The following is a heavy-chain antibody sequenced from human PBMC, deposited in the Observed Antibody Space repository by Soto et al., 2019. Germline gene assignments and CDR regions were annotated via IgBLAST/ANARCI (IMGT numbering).Heavy chain of an antibody. D-gene: IGHD3-3*02. CDR1: GGSVSTYY. V-gene: IGHV4-59*02. CDR2: VHYSGTT. CDR3: ARGKSIGP. J-gene: IGHJ5*02. Sequence: SETLSLTCTVSGGSVSTYYWTWIRQPPGKGLEWIGYVHYSGTTNYNPSLKSRVTMSVDTSKNQFSLKLGSVTAADTAVYYCARGKSIGPWGQGTLVTVSS.